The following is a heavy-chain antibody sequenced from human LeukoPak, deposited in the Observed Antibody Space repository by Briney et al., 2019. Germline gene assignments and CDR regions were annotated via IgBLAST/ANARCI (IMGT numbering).Heavy chain of an antibody. D-gene: IGHD1-26*01. J-gene: IGHJ4*02. Sequence: ASVKVSCKASGYTFTNCYMHWVRQAPGQGLEWMGIINPANGATSYAQKFQGSVTMTRDTSTSIVYMELNSLRSEDTAVYYCATAPPSGTYYYFDYWGQGTLVTVSS. CDR3: ATAPPSGTYYYFDY. V-gene: IGHV1-46*01. CDR2: INPANGAT. CDR1: GYTFTNCY.